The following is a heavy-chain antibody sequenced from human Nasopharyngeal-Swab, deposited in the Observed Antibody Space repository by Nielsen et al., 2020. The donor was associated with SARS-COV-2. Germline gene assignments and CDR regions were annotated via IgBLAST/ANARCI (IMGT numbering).Heavy chain of an antibody. J-gene: IGHJ6*02. D-gene: IGHD6-13*01. V-gene: IGHV5-51*01. CDR1: GYSFTSYW. CDR2: IYPGESDT. Sequence: GESLKISCKGSGYSFTSYWIGWVRQMPGKGLEWMGIIYPGESDTRYSPSFQGQVTISADKAISTAYLQWSSLKASDTAMYYCARTRSRAGSRYYYYGMDVWGQGTTVTVSS. CDR3: ARTRSRAGSRYYYYGMDV.